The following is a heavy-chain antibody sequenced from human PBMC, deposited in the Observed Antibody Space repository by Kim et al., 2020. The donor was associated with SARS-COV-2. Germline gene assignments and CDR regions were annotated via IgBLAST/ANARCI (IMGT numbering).Heavy chain of an antibody. J-gene: IGHJ3*02. CDR3: ARLSSNSLSDAVDI. Sequence: SETLSLTCTVSGGSISSYYWSWIRQPPGKGLEWIGYIYYSGSTNYNPSLKSRVTISVDTSKNQFSLKLSSVTAADTAVYYCARLSSNSLSDAVDIWGQGTMVTLSS. D-gene: IGHD4-4*01. CDR2: IYYSGST. CDR1: GGSISSYY. V-gene: IGHV4-59*01.